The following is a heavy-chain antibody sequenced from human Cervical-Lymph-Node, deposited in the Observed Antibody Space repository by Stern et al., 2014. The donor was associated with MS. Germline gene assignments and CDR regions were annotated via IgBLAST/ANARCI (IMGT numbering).Heavy chain of an antibody. V-gene: IGHV1-69*06. D-gene: IGHD2-15*01. CDR2: IIPIFGTK. CDR1: GGSLSSYG. J-gene: IGHJ6*02. Sequence: QMQLVQSGAEVKKPGSSVKVSCKTSGGSLSSYGISWVRQAPGHGLEWKGGIIPIFGTKNYAQQFQGKVTNTADKATNIAYMDLSSLRSEDTAVYYCASGLIPPTQYNYYGMDVWGQGTTVTVTS. CDR3: ASGLIPPTQYNYYGMDV.